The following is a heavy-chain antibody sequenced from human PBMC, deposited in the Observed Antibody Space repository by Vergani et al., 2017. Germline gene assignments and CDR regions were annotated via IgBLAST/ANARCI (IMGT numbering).Heavy chain of an antibody. J-gene: IGHJ6*03. Sequence: QLEESGGGLVKAGGSLRLSCAASGFTFSDYYMTWIRQGPGKGLECVSFISSSGRTVQYADSVKGRFTISRDNAKNSLYLQRNSLRAEDTAVYYCARWGIAAASKKGAYYYYYMDVWGKGTTVTVSS. CDR2: ISSSGRTV. D-gene: IGHD6-13*01. CDR1: GFTFSDYY. V-gene: IGHV3-11*04. CDR3: ARWGIAAASKKGAYYYYYMDV.